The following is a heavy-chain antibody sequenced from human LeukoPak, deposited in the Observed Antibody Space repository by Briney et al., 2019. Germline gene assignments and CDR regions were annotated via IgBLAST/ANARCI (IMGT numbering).Heavy chain of an antibody. CDR1: GYTFTSYG. V-gene: IGHV1-18*01. CDR2: ISAYNGNT. CDR3: ARDPQSNYNWFDP. Sequence: VASVKVSCKASGYTFTSYGISWVRQAPGQGLEWMGWISAYNGNTNYAQKFQGRVTITADKSTSTAYMELSSLRSEDTAVYYCARDPQSNYNWFDPWGQGTLVTVSS. J-gene: IGHJ5*02. D-gene: IGHD2/OR15-2a*01.